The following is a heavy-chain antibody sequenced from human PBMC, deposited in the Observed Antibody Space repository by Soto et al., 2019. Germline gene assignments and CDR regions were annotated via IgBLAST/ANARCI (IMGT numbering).Heavy chain of an antibody. Sequence: SVKVSCKASGFTFTSSAVQWVRQARGQRLEWIGWIVVGSGNTNYAQKFQERVTITRDMSTSTAYMELSSLRSEDTAVYYCAAGEATVTTLYYYYGMDVWGQGTTVTVSS. V-gene: IGHV1-58*01. J-gene: IGHJ6*02. D-gene: IGHD4-17*01. CDR1: GFTFTSSA. CDR3: AAGEATVTTLYYYYGMDV. CDR2: IVVGSGNT.